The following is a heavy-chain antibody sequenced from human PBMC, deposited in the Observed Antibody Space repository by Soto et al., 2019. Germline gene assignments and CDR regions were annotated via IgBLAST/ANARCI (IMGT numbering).Heavy chain of an antibody. Sequence: QVQLQQWGAGPSRPLETLSLTCGVSGVSFSGYYWAWIRQSPGKGLEWIGEINDRGSINYNPSLKSRVSISVDTSKNHYSLNLRSVTAADTAVYYCARESHDILTGPPWVWYFDLWGRGTLVTVSS. J-gene: IGHJ2*01. CDR1: GVSFSGYY. CDR2: INDRGSI. V-gene: IGHV4-34*01. CDR3: ARESHDILTGPPWVWYFDL. D-gene: IGHD3-9*01.